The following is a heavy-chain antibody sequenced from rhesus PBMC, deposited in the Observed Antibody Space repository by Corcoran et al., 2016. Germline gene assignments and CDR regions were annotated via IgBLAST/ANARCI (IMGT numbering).Heavy chain of an antibody. CDR2: IYWDDDK. Sequence: QVTLKESGPALVKPTQTLTLTCTFSGFSLTTSVMGVGWVRPPPGKALEWLAFIYWDDDKRYSTSLKTRVTISKDTSKNQVVLTMTNMDPVDTATYYCTRRPTWGFEFDFWGQGVLVTVSS. CDR3: TRRPTWGFEFDF. J-gene: IGHJ4*01. CDR1: GFSLTTSVMG. V-gene: IGHV2-174*01. D-gene: IGHD7-45*01.